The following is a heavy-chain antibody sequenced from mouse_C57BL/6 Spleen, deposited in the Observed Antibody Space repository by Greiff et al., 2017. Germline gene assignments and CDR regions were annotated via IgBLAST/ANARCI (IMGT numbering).Heavy chain of an antibody. CDR1: GYTFTSYW. Sequence: QVQLKESGAELAKPGASVTLSCKASGYTFTSYWMHWVKQRPGQGLEWIGYINPSSGYTKYNQKFKDKATLTADKSSSPAYMQLSSLTYEDSAVYDCARGYYDYLYAMDYWGQGTSVTVSS. D-gene: IGHD2-4*01. V-gene: IGHV1-7*01. J-gene: IGHJ4*01. CDR2: INPSSGYT. CDR3: ARGYYDYLYAMDY.